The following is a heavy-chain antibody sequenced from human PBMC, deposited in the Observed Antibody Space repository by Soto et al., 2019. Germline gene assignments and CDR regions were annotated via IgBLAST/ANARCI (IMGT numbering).Heavy chain of an antibody. Sequence: SETLSLTCTVSGGSISSGDYYWSWIRQPPGKGLEWIGYIYYSGSTYYNPSLKSRVTISVDTSKNQFSLKLSSVTAADTAVYYCARARYDSSGYYFDYWGQGTLVTVSS. CDR2: IYYSGST. D-gene: IGHD3-22*01. V-gene: IGHV4-30-4*01. CDR3: ARARYDSSGYYFDY. J-gene: IGHJ4*02. CDR1: GGSISSGDYY.